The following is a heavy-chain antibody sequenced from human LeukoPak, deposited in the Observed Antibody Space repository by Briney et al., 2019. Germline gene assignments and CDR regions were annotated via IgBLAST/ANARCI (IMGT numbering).Heavy chain of an antibody. J-gene: IGHJ5*02. V-gene: IGHV5-51*01. D-gene: IGHD6-6*01. CDR2: IYSGDART. Sequence: GAPLLTSSKAVGYNFANYWIGWLRQMPGGGLEVMGAIYSGDARTRYYPSFQGKGTFTSDKYIKTACLQLISLKASDTTVYYCLGSDFSGASSGPWGQGTLVTVSS. CDR1: GYNFANYW. CDR3: LGSDFSGASSGP.